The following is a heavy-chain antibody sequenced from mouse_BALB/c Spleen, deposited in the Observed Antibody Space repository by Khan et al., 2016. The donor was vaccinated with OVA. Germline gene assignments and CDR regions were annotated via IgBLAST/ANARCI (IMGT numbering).Heavy chain of an antibody. CDR2: ISYSGST. D-gene: IGHD4-1*01. CDR3: ASELRRYYALDY. J-gene: IGHJ4*01. CDR1: GYSITSDYA. Sequence: EVQLQESGPGLVKPSQSLSLTYTVTGYSITSDYAWNWIRQFPGNKLEWMGYISYSGSTTYNPSLKSRISITRDTSKDQFFLQLKSVTSEDTATYYCASELRRYYALDYWGQGTSVTVSS. V-gene: IGHV3-2*02.